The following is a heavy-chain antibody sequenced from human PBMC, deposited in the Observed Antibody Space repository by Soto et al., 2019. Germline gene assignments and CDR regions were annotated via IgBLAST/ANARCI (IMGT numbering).Heavy chain of an antibody. CDR1: GFTFRTYA. CDR2: ISGSGGST. D-gene: IGHD1-26*01. V-gene: IGHV3-23*01. J-gene: IGHJ4*02. Sequence: PGGSLRLSCTASGFTFRTYAMSWVRQAPGKGLEWVSAISGSGGSTYYADSVKGRFTISRDNSKNTLYLQMNSLRAEDTAVYYCAKGGVGAPFDYWGQGTLVTVSS. CDR3: AKGGVGAPFDY.